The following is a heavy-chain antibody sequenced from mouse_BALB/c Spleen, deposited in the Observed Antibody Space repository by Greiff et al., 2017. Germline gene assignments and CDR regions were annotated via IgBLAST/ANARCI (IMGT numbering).Heavy chain of an antibody. V-gene: IGHV5-17*02. Sequence: EVQGVESGGGLVQPGGSRKLSCAASGFTFSSFGMHWVRQAPEKGLEWVAYISSGSSTIYYADTVKGRFTISRDNPKNTLFLQMTSLRSEDTAMYYCARSLYILEMDYWGQGTSVTVSS. CDR3: ARSLYILEMDY. J-gene: IGHJ4*01. CDR1: GFTFSSFG. CDR2: ISSGSSTI.